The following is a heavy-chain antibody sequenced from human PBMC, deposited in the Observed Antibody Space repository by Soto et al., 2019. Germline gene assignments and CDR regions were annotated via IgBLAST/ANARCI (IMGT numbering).Heavy chain of an antibody. CDR3: ASDLAALNWFDP. Sequence: EVQLVESGGGLVQPGGSLRLSCAASGFTFSSYSMNWVRQAPGKGLEWVSYISSSSSTIYYAGSVTGRFTISRDNAKNSLYLQMNSLRDEDTAVYYCASDLAALNWFDPWGQGTLVTVSS. CDR1: GFTFSSYS. CDR2: ISSSSSTI. V-gene: IGHV3-48*02. J-gene: IGHJ5*02.